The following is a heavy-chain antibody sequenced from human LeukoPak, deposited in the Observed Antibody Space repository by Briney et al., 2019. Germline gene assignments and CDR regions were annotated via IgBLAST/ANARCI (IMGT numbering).Heavy chain of an antibody. J-gene: IGHJ3*02. V-gene: IGHV1-2*02. CDR1: GYTFTGYY. CDR3: ARDWGPYYYGSGSYPDAFDI. Sequence: ASVKVSCKASGYTFTGYYMHWVRQAPGQGLEWMGWINPNSGGTNYAQKFQGRVTMTRDTSISTAYMELRSLRSDDTAVYYCARDWGPYYYGSGSYPDAFDIWGQGTMVTVSS. CDR2: INPNSGGT. D-gene: IGHD3-10*01.